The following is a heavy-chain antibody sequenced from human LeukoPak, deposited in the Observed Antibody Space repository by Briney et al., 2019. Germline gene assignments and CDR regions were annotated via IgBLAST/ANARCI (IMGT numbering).Heavy chain of an antibody. J-gene: IGHJ4*02. CDR3: ARIGLWAYGRFYFDF. V-gene: IGHV3-7*01. CDR2: IKQDGSEK. Sequence: PGGSLRLSCAASGFTFSSNWMSWVRQAPGKGLECVANIKQDGSEKYYVDSVKGRFTISRDNGKNSLYLQMSSLRAEDTAVYYCARIGLWAYGRFYFDFWGQGTLVTVSS. D-gene: IGHD4/OR15-4a*01. CDR1: GFTFSSNW.